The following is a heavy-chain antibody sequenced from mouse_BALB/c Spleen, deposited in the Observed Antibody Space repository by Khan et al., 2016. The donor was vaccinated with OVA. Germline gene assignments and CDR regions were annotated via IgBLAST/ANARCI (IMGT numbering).Heavy chain of an antibody. J-gene: IGHJ3*01. V-gene: IGHV1-5*01. CDR1: GYSFTSYL. CDR3: ARGGDSSLAY. CDR2: IYPGNSDT. Sequence: VQLKQSGTVLARPGASVKMSCKASGYSFTSYLIHWVQQRPGQGLEWIGDIYPGNSDTTYNQTFKDKAKLTAGTSANTPYMELSSLTNEDSAVYYCARGGDSSLAYWGQGTLVTVSS. D-gene: IGHD1-3*01.